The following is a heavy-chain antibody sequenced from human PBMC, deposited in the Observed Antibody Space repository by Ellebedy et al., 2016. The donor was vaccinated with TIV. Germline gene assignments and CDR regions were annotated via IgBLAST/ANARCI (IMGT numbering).Heavy chain of an antibody. J-gene: IGHJ6*02. V-gene: IGHV1-18*01. CDR1: GYSLTSNG. CDR2: IGAYNGNT. D-gene: IGHD3-10*01. Sequence: AASVKVSCKASGYSLTSNGISWVRQAPGQGLEWMGWIGAYNGNTNYAQKFQGIVTMTTDTSTSTVYMDLRSLRSDDTAVYYCARGLWFGELDVWGQGTTVTVSS. CDR3: ARGLWFGELDV.